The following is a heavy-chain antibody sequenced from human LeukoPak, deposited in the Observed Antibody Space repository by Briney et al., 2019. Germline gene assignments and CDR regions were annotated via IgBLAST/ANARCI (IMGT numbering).Heavy chain of an antibody. CDR3: ARNCSSTTSYRF. CDR2: ISGSGGST. V-gene: IGHV3-23*01. Sequence: GGSLRLSCAASGFTVSSYAMSWVRQAPGKGLEWVSAISGSGGSTYYADSVKGRFTISRDDSKNTLYLQMNSLRAEDTAVYYCARNCSSTTSYRFWGQGTLVTVSS. CDR1: GFTVSSYA. D-gene: IGHD2-2*01. J-gene: IGHJ4*02.